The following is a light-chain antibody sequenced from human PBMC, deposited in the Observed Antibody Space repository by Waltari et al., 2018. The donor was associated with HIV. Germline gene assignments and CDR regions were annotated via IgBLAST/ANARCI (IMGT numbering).Light chain of an antibody. CDR2: DTS. V-gene: IGKV3-11*01. J-gene: IGKJ4*01. CDR3: QQRSNWPLT. CDR1: QGIISY. Sequence: EIVLTQSPATLSLSPGERATLSCRASQGIISYLAWFQQRPGQAPRLLLYDTSNRATGIPARFSGSGSGTDFTLTITSLEPEDFAVYYCQQRSNWPLTFGGGTKVEIK.